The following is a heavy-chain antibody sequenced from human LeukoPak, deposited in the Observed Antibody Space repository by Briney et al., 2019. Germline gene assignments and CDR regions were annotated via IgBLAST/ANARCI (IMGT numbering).Heavy chain of an antibody. J-gene: IGHJ4*02. CDR2: ISASGSTT. V-gene: IGHV3-23*01. CDR3: AKARTPYNSGFDY. Sequence: GGSLRLSGAASGFTFSGFAMGWVRQAPGQGLEWASTISASGSTTYYADSVRGRFTISRDNSKNTLSLQMSSLRAEDTAVYYCAKARTPYNSGFDYWGQGTLVAVSS. CDR1: GFTFSGFA. D-gene: IGHD6-19*01.